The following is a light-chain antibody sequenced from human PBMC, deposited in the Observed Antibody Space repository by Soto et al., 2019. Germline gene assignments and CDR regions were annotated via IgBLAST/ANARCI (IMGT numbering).Light chain of an antibody. CDR3: QQYNCWPGLS. Sequence: TIMTQSPATLSVSPGESATLSCWASRSVGDNLAWYQLKPGQAPRLLISATSTRATGIPGRFSGSGSGTYFTLTISSLQSEDSAVYYCQQYNCWPGLSFGGGTRVEIK. J-gene: IGKJ4*01. V-gene: IGKV3-15*01. CDR2: ATS. CDR1: RSVGDN.